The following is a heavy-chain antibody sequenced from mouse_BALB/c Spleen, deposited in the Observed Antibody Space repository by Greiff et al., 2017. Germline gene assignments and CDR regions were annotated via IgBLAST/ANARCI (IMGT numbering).Heavy chain of an antibody. D-gene: IGHD2-2*01. CDR2: ISSGGST. Sequence: EVNLVESGGGLVKPGGSLKLSCAASGFTFSSYAMSWVRQTPEKRLEWVASISSGGSTYYPDSVKGRFTISRDNARNILYLQMSSLRSEDTAMYYCARGPIYYGYDEDYWGQGTTRTVSS. V-gene: IGHV5-6-5*01. CDR1: GFTFSSYA. J-gene: IGHJ2*01. CDR3: ARGPIYYGYDEDY.